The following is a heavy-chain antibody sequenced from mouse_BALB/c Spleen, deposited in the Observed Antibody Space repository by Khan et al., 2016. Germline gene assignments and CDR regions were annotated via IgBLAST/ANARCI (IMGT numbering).Heavy chain of an antibody. CDR2: ISSSGTT. J-gene: IGHJ1*01. CDR1: GYSITSDYA. V-gene: IGHV3-2*02. D-gene: IGHD1-1*01. Sequence: VQLQESGPGLVKPSQSLSLTCTVTGYSITSDYAWNWIRQFPGNKLEWMGYISSSGTTRYNPSLKSRISITRDTSKNQFFLQLNSVTTEDTATXYCASSGGIFGYFTVWGAGTTVTVSS. CDR3: ASSGGIFGYFTV.